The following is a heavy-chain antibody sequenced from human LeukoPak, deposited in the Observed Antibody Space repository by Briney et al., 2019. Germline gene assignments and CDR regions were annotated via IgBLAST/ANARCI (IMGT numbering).Heavy chain of an antibody. CDR1: GYSFTSYW. D-gene: IGHD3-22*01. CDR3: ASSGGPTMIVDAFDI. J-gene: IGHJ3*02. Sequence: GESLKISCKGSGYSFTSYWIGWVRQMPGKGLEWMGIIYPDDSDTRYSPSFQGQVTISADKSISTAYLQWSSLKASDTAMYYCASSGGPTMIVDAFDIWGQGTMVTVSS. V-gene: IGHV5-51*01. CDR2: IYPDDSDT.